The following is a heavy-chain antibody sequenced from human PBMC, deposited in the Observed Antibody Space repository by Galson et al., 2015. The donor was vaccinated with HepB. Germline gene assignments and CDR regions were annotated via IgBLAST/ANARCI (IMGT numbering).Heavy chain of an antibody. Sequence: SLRLSCAASGFTFSSYSMNWVRQAPGKGLEWVSYISSSSSTIYYADSVKGRFTISRDNAKNSLYLQMNSLRAEDTAVYYCARDGSYCSSTSCYSGGDYWGQGTLATVSS. CDR3: ARDGSYCSSTSCYSGGDY. J-gene: IGHJ4*02. V-gene: IGHV3-48*01. D-gene: IGHD2-2*01. CDR2: ISSSSSTI. CDR1: GFTFSSYS.